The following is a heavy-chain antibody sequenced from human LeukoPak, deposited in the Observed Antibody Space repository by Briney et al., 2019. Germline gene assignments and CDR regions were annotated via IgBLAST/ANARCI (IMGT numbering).Heavy chain of an antibody. D-gene: IGHD6-13*01. J-gene: IGHJ5*02. Sequence: SETLSLTCAVYGGSFSGYYWSWIRQPPGKGLEWIGSIYYSGSTYYNPSLKSRVTISVDTSKNQFSLKLSSVTAADTAVYYCASWKGIAAAGVSWGQGTLVTVSS. CDR3: ASWKGIAAAGVS. CDR1: GGSFSGYY. CDR2: IYYSGST. V-gene: IGHV4-34*01.